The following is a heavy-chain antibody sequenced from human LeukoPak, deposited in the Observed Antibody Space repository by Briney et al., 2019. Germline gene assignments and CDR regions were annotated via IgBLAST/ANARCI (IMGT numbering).Heavy chain of an antibody. CDR3: ARDKDTYDWGSSLNCLAT. CDR2: TYYRSNWHN. D-gene: IGHD3-10*01. V-gene: IGHV6-1*01. CDR1: GDSVSGNIAA. Sequence: SQTLSLTCALSGDSVSGNIAAWDSIRQSPSRCLECLGRTYYRSNWHNDYAVSVKSRITIKPDTSNNQFSLQLNSVTPEDTAVYYCARDKDTYDWGSSLNCLATWGQGTLVTVSS. J-gene: IGHJ5*02.